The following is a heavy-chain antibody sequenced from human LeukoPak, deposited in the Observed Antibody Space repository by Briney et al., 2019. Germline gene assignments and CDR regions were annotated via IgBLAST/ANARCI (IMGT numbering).Heavy chain of an antibody. D-gene: IGHD4/OR15-4a*01. CDR1: GFTFSSYS. V-gene: IGHV3-48*01. CDR3: ARRAGAYSHPYDY. Sequence: PGGSLRLSCGASGFTFSSYSMNWVRQAPGKGLEWVSYISSSSSTIYYADSVKGRFTISRDNAKNSLYLQMNGLRVEDTAVYYCARRAGAYSHPYDYWGQGTLVTVSS. CDR2: ISSSSSTI. J-gene: IGHJ4*02.